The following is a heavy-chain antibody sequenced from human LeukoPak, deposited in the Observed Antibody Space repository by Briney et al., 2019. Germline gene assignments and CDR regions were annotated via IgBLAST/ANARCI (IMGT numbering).Heavy chain of an antibody. D-gene: IGHD4-17*01. CDR2: IIPIFGTA. Sequence: ASVKVSCKASGGTFSSYAISWVRQAPGQGLEWMGGIIPIFGTANYAQKFQGRVTITADESTSTAYMELSSLRSEDTAVYYCATKGGVTTDVDAFDIWGQGTMVTVSS. V-gene: IGHV1-69*13. CDR1: GGTFSSYA. J-gene: IGHJ3*02. CDR3: ATKGGVTTDVDAFDI.